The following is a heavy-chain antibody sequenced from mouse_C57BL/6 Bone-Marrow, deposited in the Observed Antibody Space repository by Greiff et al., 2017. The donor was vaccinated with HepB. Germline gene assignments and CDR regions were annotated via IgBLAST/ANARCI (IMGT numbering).Heavy chain of an antibody. Sequence: QVQLQQPGAELVKPGASVKLSCKASGYTFTSYWMHSVKQRPGHGLEWIGMIHPNSGSTNYNEKFKSKATLTVDKSSSTAYLQLRSVTCEDSAVYYCASDIFDHWGQGTTRTDSS. CDR3: ASDIFDH. CDR2: IHPNSGST. J-gene: IGHJ2*01. V-gene: IGHV1-64*01. CDR1: GYTFTSYW.